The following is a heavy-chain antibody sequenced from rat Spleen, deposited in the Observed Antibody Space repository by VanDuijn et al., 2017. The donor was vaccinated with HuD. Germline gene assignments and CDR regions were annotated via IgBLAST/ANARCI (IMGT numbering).Heavy chain of an antibody. V-gene: IGHV5-17*01. J-gene: IGHJ2*01. D-gene: IGHD1-9*01. CDR1: GFTFSDYA. CDR3: ARPTTGIPFNY. CDR2: ITNNGGST. Sequence: EVQLVESGGGLVQPGGSLRLSCAASGFTFSDYAMAWVRQAPGKGLEWVASITNNGGSTYYRDSVKGRFTISRDNAKSTLYLQMDSLRSEDTAIYYCARPTTGIPFNYWGQGVMVTVSS.